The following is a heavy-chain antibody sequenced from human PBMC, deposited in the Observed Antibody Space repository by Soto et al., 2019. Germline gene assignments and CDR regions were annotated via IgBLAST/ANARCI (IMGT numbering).Heavy chain of an antibody. CDR2: TYYRSKWYN. V-gene: IGHV6-1*01. D-gene: IGHD2-15*01. Sequence: QVQLQQSGPGLVKPSQTLSLTCAISGDSVSSNSAAWNWIRQSPSRGLEWLGRTYYRSKWYNDYAVSVKSRITINPDTSKNQFSLQLNSVTPEDTAVYYCARGLVYCSGGSCYSAEYFQHWGQGTLVTVSS. CDR3: ARGLVYCSGGSCYSAEYFQH. J-gene: IGHJ1*01. CDR1: GDSVSSNSAA.